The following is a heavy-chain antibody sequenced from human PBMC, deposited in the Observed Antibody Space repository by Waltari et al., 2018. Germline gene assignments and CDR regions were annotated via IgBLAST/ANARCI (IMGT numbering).Heavy chain of an antibody. CDR1: GFHFTNHW. CDR3: ARGVTTVEY. D-gene: IGHD2-21*02. CDR2: IKQDGSEK. J-gene: IGHJ4*02. V-gene: IGHV3-7*04. Sequence: EVQLVESGGGLVQPGGSLRIACSGSGFHFTNHWMSWVRQAPGKGPEWVASIKQDGSEKYYVDSMKGRFTISRDNAKNSLSLQMDSLRAEDTAVYFCARGVTTVEYWGQGTLVTVSS.